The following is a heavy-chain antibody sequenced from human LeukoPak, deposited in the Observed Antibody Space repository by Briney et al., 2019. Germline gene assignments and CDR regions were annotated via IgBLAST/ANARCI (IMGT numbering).Heavy chain of an antibody. CDR3: ARGSNSTGGPATAPAYYFDY. CDR2: INHSGST. Sequence: PSETLSLTCTVSGGSISSYYWSWIRQPPGKGLEWIGEINHSGSTNYNPSLKSRVTISVDTSKNQFSLKLSSVTAADTAVYYCARGSNSTGGPATAPAYYFDYWGQGTLVTVSS. CDR1: GGSISSYY. J-gene: IGHJ4*02. V-gene: IGHV4-34*01. D-gene: IGHD2-8*02.